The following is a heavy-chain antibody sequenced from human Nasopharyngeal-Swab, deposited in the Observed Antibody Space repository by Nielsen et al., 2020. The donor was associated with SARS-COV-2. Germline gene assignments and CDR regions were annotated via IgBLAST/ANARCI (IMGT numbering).Heavy chain of an antibody. CDR1: GFTFSSYV. D-gene: IGHD6-19*01. J-gene: IGHJ4*02. Sequence: SCAASGFTFSSYVMHWVRQAPGKGLEWVAVISYDGSNKYYADSVKGRFTISRDNSKNTLYLQMNRLRAEDTAVYYCAKGRIAVAGPLDYWGQGTLVTVSS. V-gene: IGHV3-30*18. CDR2: ISYDGSNK. CDR3: AKGRIAVAGPLDY.